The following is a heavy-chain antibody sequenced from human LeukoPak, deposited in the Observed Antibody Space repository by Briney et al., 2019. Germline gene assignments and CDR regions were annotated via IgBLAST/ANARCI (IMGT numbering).Heavy chain of an antibody. CDR2: FDPEDGET. V-gene: IGHV1-24*01. CDR3: ATEGALQDTAMAYRGYSYGRDFDL. D-gene: IGHD5-18*01. Sequence: ASVKVSCKVSGYTLTELSMHWVRQAPGKGLEWKGGFDPEDGETIYAQKFQGRVTMTEDTSTDTAYMELSSLRSEDTAVYYCATEGALQDTAMAYRGYSYGRDFDLWGRGTLVTVSS. CDR1: GYTLTELS. J-gene: IGHJ2*01.